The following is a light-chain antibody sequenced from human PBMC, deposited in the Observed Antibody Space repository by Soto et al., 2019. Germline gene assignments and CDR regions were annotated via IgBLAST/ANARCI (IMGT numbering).Light chain of an antibody. CDR3: QVWDSTSEHVV. J-gene: IGLJ2*01. Sequence: SYELTQPPSVSVAPGQTARIACGGDNIETKSVHWSQQKPGQAPVLVVYDDRDRPSGIPERFSGSNSGNAATLTIRRVEAGDEADYYCQVWDSTSEHVVVGGGTKVTVL. CDR2: DDR. V-gene: IGLV3-21*02. CDR1: NIETKS.